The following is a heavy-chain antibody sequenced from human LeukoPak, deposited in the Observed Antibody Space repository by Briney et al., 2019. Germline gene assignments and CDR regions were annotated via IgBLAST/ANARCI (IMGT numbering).Heavy chain of an antibody. CDR1: GGSLSGYY. D-gene: IGHD4-17*01. Sequence: PSETLSLTCAVYGGSLSGYYWSWIRQPPGKGLEWIGEINHSGSTNYNPSLKSRVTISVDTSKNQFSLKLSSVTAADTAVYYCARIGETATVTTYWYFDLWGRGTLVTVSS. CDR2: INHSGST. V-gene: IGHV4-34*01. J-gene: IGHJ2*01. CDR3: ARIGETATVTTYWYFDL.